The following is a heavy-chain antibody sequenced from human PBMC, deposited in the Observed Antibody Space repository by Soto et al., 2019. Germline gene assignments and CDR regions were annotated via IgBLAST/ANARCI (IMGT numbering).Heavy chain of an antibody. V-gene: IGHV3-23*01. J-gene: IGHJ4*02. D-gene: IGHD2-15*01. Sequence: EVQLLESGGGLVQSGGSLRLSCAASGFTFSTYGMSWVRQAPGKGLKWVSSISGSGDTIYYADSVKGRYTVSRDNSKNTLYLQLNSLRAEDTALYYCARDTLPGYCTSGNCFSVGGAHSWGLGTLVTVSS. CDR2: ISGSGDTI. CDR1: GFTFSTYG. CDR3: ARDTLPGYCTSGNCFSVGGAHS.